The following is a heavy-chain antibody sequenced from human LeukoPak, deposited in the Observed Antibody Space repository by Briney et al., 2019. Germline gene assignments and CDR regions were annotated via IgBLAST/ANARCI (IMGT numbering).Heavy chain of an antibody. CDR3: ASQIITMVRGAYYYYGMDV. CDR2: INHSGST. CDR1: GGSFSGYY. V-gene: IGHV4-34*01. D-gene: IGHD3-10*01. J-gene: IGHJ6*02. Sequence: SETLSPTCAVYGGSFSGYYWSWIRQPPGKRLEWIGEINHSGSTNYNPSLKSRVTISVDTSKNQFSLKLSSVTAADTAVYYCASQIITMVRGAYYYYGMDVWGQGTTVTVSS.